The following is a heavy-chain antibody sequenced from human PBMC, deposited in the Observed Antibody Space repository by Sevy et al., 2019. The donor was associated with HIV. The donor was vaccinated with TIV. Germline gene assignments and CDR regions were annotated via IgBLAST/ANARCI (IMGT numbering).Heavy chain of an antibody. Sequence: GGSLRLSCAAFGFTFSSFAMSWVRQAPGKGLEWISAISGSGTSTYYADSVKGRFTISRDTSKNTSYLQMNSLRAEDTAIYYCAKDELAVTGHGNYFDYWGQGTLVTVSS. J-gene: IGHJ4*02. D-gene: IGHD6-19*01. V-gene: IGHV3-23*01. CDR2: ISGSGTST. CDR1: GFTFSSFA. CDR3: AKDELAVTGHGNYFDY.